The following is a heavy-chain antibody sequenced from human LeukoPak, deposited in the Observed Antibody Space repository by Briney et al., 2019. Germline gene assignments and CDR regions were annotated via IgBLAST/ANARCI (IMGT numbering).Heavy chain of an antibody. J-gene: IGHJ4*02. Sequence: PSETLSLTCTVSRGSINSPNWWTWVRQAPGKGLEWIGEIYHSGSTNYNPSLKSRVTISVDKSKNQFSLKLSSVTAADTAVYYCARSSSWYGLDYWGQGTLVTVSS. CDR2: IYHSGST. V-gene: IGHV4-4*02. D-gene: IGHD6-13*01. CDR1: RGSINSPNW. CDR3: ARSSSWYGLDY.